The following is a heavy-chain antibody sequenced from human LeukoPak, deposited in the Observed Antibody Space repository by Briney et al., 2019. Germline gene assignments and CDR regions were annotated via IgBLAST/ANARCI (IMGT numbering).Heavy chain of an antibody. CDR1: GGSISSGSYY. D-gene: IGHD6-13*01. CDR2: IYTSGST. CDR3: ARHSIAAAGTRYFQH. J-gene: IGHJ1*01. Sequence: ASETLSLTCTVSGGSISSGSYYWSWIRQPAGKGLEWIGRIYTSGSTNYNPSLKSRVTISVDTSKNQFSLKLSSVTAADTAVYYCARHSIAAAGTRYFQHWGQGTLVTVSS. V-gene: IGHV4-61*02.